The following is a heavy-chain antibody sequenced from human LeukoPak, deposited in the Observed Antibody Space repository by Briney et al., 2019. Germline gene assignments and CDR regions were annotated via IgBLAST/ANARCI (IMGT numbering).Heavy chain of an antibody. D-gene: IGHD5-24*01. J-gene: IGHJ6*02. Sequence: GGSLRLSCLSSGFTFDDYAMHWVRQAPGKGLEWVSGINWNSANIAYADSVKGRFTISRDNAKNSLYLQMNSLRPEDTALYYCAKDNRWLTYCMDVWGQGTTVTVSS. CDR2: INWNSANI. V-gene: IGHV3-9*01. CDR3: AKDNRWLTYCMDV. CDR1: GFTFDDYA.